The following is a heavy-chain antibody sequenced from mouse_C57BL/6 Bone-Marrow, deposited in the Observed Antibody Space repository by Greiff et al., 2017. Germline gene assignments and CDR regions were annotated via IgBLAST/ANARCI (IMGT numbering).Heavy chain of an antibody. CDR3: ARKAGYFDY. D-gene: IGHD3-2*02. J-gene: IGHJ2*01. CDR2: INPGSGGT. V-gene: IGHV1-54*01. CDR1: GYAFTNYL. Sequence: VQLQQSGAELVRPGTSVKVSCKASGYAFTNYLIEWVKQRPGQGLEWIGVINPGSGGTNYNEKFKGKATLTADKSSSTAYMQLSSLTSEDSAVYFCARKAGYFDYWGQGTTLTGSS.